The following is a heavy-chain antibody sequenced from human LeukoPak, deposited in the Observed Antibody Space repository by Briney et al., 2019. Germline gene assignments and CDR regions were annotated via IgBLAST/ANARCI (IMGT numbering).Heavy chain of an antibody. CDR1: GYSFTNYW. V-gene: IGHV5-51*01. Sequence: GESLKISCKGSGYSFTNYWIGWVRQMPGKGLEWMGIIYPGDSDTRYSPSFQGQVTISADKSISTAYLQWSSLKASDTAMYYCARTYYYGSGSYFLWFDPWGQGTLVTVSS. CDR2: IYPGDSDT. D-gene: IGHD3-10*01. J-gene: IGHJ5*02. CDR3: ARTYYYGSGSYFLWFDP.